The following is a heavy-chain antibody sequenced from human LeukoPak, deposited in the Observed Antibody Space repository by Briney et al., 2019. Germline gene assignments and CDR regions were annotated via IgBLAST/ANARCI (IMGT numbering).Heavy chain of an antibody. Sequence: GGSLRLSCAASGFTFSSYAMSWVRQAPGKGLEWVSAISGSGGSTYYADSVNGRSTISRDNSKNTLYLQMNSLRAEDTAVYYCAKEKLYCSGGSCYSGYYFDYWGQGTLVTVSS. CDR1: GFTFSSYA. CDR2: ISGSGGST. CDR3: AKEKLYCSGGSCYSGYYFDY. D-gene: IGHD2-15*01. V-gene: IGHV3-23*01. J-gene: IGHJ4*02.